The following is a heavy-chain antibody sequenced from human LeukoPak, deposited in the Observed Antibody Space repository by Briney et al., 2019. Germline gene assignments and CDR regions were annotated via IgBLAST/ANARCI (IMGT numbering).Heavy chain of an antibody. V-gene: IGHV4-34*01. CDR2: INHSGST. CDR1: GGSFSGYY. D-gene: IGHD2-21*01. Sequence: SETLSLTCAVYGGSFSGYYWSWIRQPPGKGLEWIGEINHSGSTNYNPSLKSRVTISVDTSKSQFSLKLSSVAAADTAVYYCARACGGDCYSGFDYWGQGTLVTVSS. J-gene: IGHJ4*02. CDR3: ARACGGDCYSGFDY.